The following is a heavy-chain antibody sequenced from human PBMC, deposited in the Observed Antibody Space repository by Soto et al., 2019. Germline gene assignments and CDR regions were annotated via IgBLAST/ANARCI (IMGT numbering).Heavy chain of an antibody. Sequence: QVQLVESGGGVVQPGRSLRLSCAASGFTFTSHGMDWVRQAPGKGLEWVAVLSSDGNNKHYADSVKGRFTISRANSKNSLFLQMNSLRPEDTAVYYCAREPLLRSGFNTGANYFDYWGRGTLVTVSS. J-gene: IGHJ4*02. CDR1: GFTFTSHG. V-gene: IGHV3-30*03. CDR2: LSSDGNNK. D-gene: IGHD3-10*01. CDR3: AREPLLRSGFNTGANYFDY.